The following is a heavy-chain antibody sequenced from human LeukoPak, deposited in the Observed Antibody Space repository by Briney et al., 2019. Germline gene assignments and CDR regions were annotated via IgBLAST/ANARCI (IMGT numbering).Heavy chain of an antibody. J-gene: IGHJ4*02. CDR3: ATDLYNYGCFDY. D-gene: IGHD5-18*01. CDR1: GFTFSSYW. CDR2: ISRSSSTI. V-gene: IGHV3-48*01. Sequence: GGSLRLSCAASGFTFSSYWMSWVRQAPGKGLEWVTYISRSSSTINYADSVKGRFTISRDNAKNSLYLQMNSLRAEDTAVYYCATDLYNYGCFDYWGQGTLVTVSS.